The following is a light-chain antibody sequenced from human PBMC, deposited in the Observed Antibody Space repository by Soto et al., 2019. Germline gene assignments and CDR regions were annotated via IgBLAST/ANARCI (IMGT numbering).Light chain of an antibody. CDR3: SSYTSNNTLI. V-gene: IGLV2-14*03. J-gene: IGLJ2*01. CDR2: DVS. CDR1: SSDVGGYNS. Sequence: QSVLTQPASVSGSPGQSIAISCTGTSSDVGGYNSVSWYQQHPGNAPKLMIYDVSYRPSGVSNRFSGSKSGNTASLTIYGLQAEDEADYYCSSYTSNNTLIFGGGTKLTVL.